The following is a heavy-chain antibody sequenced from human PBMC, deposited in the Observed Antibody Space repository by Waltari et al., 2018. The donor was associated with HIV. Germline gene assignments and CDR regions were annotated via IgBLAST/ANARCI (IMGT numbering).Heavy chain of an antibody. Sequence: EVQLVESGGGLVQPGGSLSFSCVGSGFIFSHYWMTGFRQAPGKGLEWVSNIKQDGREKNYVDSVAGRFSISRDNANNSLYLQLNSLRDEDTAVYYCARVYSSTTGRALDYWGQGALVTVSS. CDR3: ARVYSSTTGRALDY. V-gene: IGHV3-7*01. D-gene: IGHD2-2*01. CDR1: GFIFSHYW. J-gene: IGHJ4*02. CDR2: IKQDGREK.